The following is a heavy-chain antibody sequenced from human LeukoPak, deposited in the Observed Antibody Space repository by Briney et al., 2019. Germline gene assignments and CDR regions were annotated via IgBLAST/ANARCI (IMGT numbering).Heavy chain of an antibody. V-gene: IGHV4-39*01. J-gene: IGHJ5*02. CDR2: IHYSGST. CDR1: GGSITINNYY. D-gene: IGHD1-26*01. CDR3: ARRRSSGSYTWFDP. Sequence: SETLSLTCTVSGGSITINNYYWGWIRQPPGKGLEWIGNIHYSGSTFYNPSLKSRVTTSVDTSKNQFSLKLSSVTAADTAVYYCARRRSSGSYTWFDPWGQGTPATVSP.